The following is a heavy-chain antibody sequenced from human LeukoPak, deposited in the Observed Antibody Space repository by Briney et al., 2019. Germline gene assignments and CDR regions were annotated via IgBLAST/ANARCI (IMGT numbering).Heavy chain of an antibody. CDR3: ARSYSNSYYFYGMDV. V-gene: IGHV4-59*01. Sequence: SETLSLTCTVSGGSISSYYWSWIRQPPGKGLEWIGYIYYSGSTNYNPSLKSRVTISVDTSKNQFSLKLGSVTAADTAVYYRARSYSNSYYFYGMDVWGQGTTVTVSS. J-gene: IGHJ6*02. CDR1: GGSISSYY. D-gene: IGHD4-11*01. CDR2: IYYSGST.